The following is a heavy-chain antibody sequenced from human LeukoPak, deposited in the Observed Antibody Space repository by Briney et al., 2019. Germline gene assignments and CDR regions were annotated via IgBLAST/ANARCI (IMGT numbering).Heavy chain of an antibody. D-gene: IGHD3-10*01. CDR3: ARRLTGSGSYYIIGY. CDR2: MNPNSGNT. V-gene: IGHV1-8*01. Sequence: ASVKVSCKASGYTFTSYDINWVRQATGQGIEWMGWMNPNSGNTGYAQKFQGRVTMTRNTSISTAYMELSSLRSEDTAVYYCARRLTGSGSYYIIGYWGQGTLVTVSS. J-gene: IGHJ4*02. CDR1: GYTFTSYD.